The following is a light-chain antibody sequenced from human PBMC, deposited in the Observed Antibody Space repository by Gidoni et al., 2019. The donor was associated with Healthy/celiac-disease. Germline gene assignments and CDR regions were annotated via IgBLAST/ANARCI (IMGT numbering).Light chain of an antibody. J-gene: IGKJ1*01. V-gene: IGKV1-39*01. CDR3: QQSYSTPST. Sequence: MQMTKSPSSLSASVGDRVTITCRASQSISSYLNWYQQKPGKAPKLLIYAASSLQSGVPSRFSGSGSGTDFTLTISSLQPEDFATYYCQQSYSTPSTFGQGTKVEIK. CDR2: AAS. CDR1: QSISSY.